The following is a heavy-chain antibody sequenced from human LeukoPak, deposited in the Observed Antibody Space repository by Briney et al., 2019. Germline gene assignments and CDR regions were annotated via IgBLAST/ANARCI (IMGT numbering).Heavy chain of an antibody. CDR1: GGSISSSSYY. D-gene: IGHD6-19*01. V-gene: IGHV4-39*07. CDR3: ARDLYSSGWYRIDY. J-gene: IGHJ4*02. Sequence: SETLSLTCTVSGGSISSSSYYWGWIRQPPGKGLEWIGEIDHSGSTKYNPSLKSRVTISVDTSKNQFSLKLSSVTAADTAVYYCARDLYSSGWYRIDYWGQGTLVTVSS. CDR2: IDHSGST.